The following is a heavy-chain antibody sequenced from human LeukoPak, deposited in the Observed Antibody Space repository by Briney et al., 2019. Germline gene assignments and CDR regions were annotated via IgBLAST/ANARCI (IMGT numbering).Heavy chain of an antibody. Sequence: GGSLRLSCTASGFTFGDYAMSWVRQAPGKGLEWVGFIRSKAYGGTTEYAASVKGRFTISRDDSKSIAYLQMNSLKTEDTAVYYCTSFGSYYYYYMDVWGKGTTVTVSS. J-gene: IGHJ6*03. CDR1: GFTFGDYA. CDR2: IRSKAYGGTT. V-gene: IGHV3-49*04. CDR3: TSFGSYYYYYMDV. D-gene: IGHD2-15*01.